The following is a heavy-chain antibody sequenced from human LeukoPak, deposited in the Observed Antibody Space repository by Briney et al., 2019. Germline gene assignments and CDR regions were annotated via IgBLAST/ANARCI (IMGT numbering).Heavy chain of an antibody. CDR1: GFTFSSYW. CDR3: ARDFISGSSSSFAFDI. J-gene: IGHJ3*02. CDR2: IKQDGSEK. Sequence: PGGSLRLSCAASGFTFSSYWMSWVRQAPGKGLEWVANIKQDGSEKYYVDSVKGRFTISRDNAKNSLYLQMNSLRAEDTAVYYCARDFISGSSSSFAFDIWGQGTMVTVSS. V-gene: IGHV3-7*01. D-gene: IGHD3-10*01.